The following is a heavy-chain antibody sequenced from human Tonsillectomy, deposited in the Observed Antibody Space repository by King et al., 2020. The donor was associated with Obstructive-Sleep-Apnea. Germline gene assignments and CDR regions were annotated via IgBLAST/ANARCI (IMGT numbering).Heavy chain of an antibody. Sequence: DVQLVESGGGLLPPGGSLRLSSAASGFTFSSYSMSWVFQGPGKGLEWGSAISGRGFSTYAADSVNGRFTISSDNSKNTLYLQMNSLRAEETAVYYCAKDPRDYGDYGGFDYWGQGTLVTVSS. V-gene: IGHV3-23*04. CDR2: ISGRGFST. CDR1: GFTFSSYS. CDR3: AKDPRDYGDYGGFDY. J-gene: IGHJ4*02. D-gene: IGHD4-17*01.